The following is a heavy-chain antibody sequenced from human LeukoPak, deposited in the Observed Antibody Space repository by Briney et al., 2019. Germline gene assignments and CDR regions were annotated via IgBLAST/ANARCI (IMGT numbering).Heavy chain of an antibody. J-gene: IGHJ4*02. Sequence: GSLRLSCAASGFTFSSYSMNWVRQAPGKGLEWVSAISGSGGSTYYADSVKGRFTISRDNSKNTLYLQMNSLRAEDTAVYYCASSPSSGYLSRLGSWGQGTLVTVSS. CDR2: ISGSGGST. V-gene: IGHV3-23*01. D-gene: IGHD3-22*01. CDR3: ASSPSSGYLSRLGS. CDR1: GFTFSSYS.